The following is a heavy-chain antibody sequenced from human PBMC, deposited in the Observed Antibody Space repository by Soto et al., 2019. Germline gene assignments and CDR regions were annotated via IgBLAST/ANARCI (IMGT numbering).Heavy chain of an antibody. Sequence: ASVKVSCKASGYTFTGYYMHWVRQAPGQGLEWMGWINPNSGATNYAQKFQGWVTMTRDTSISTAYMELSSLRSDDTAVYYCAREGRVSGCYLPVSSYYYGMEGWGQGTTFTVSS. CDR1: GYTFTGYY. CDR3: AREGRVSGCYLPVSSYYYGMEG. D-gene: IGHD3-10*01. V-gene: IGHV1-2*04. J-gene: IGHJ6*02. CDR2: INPNSGAT.